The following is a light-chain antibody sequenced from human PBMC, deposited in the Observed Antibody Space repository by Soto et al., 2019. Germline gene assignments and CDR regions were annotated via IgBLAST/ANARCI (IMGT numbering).Light chain of an antibody. Sequence: DIVMTPAPDSLAVSLGERATINCKSRQSVLYSSNNKNYLAWYQQRPGQPPKLLIYWASTRESGVPDRFSGSGSGTDFTLTISSLQAEEVAVYYCQQYESTPPTFGQGTKLEI. V-gene: IGKV4-1*01. CDR1: QSVLYSSNNKNY. CDR2: WAS. CDR3: QQYESTPPT. J-gene: IGKJ2*01.